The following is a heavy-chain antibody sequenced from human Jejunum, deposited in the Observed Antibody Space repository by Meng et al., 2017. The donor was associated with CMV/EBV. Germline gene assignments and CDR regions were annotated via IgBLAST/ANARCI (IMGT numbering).Heavy chain of an antibody. V-gene: IGHV3-15*01. CDR1: GFTFANAW. CDR3: VTDYPERSAQIDN. Sequence: EVQLVESGGDLVKPGGSLRLSCAASGFTFANAWISWVRQAPGKGLEWVARIRSDGTTDYAAPVKGRFTIARDDSTSTVYLQMNSLNTEDTSVYYCVTDYPERSAQIDNWGQGTLVTVSS. J-gene: IGHJ4*02. D-gene: IGHD3-16*02. CDR2: IRSDGTT.